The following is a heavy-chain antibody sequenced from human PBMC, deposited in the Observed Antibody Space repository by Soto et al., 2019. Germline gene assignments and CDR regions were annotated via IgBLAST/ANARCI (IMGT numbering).Heavy chain of an antibody. CDR3: AIHYYDCSAYYGLDY. J-gene: IGHJ4*02. V-gene: IGHV5-10-1*01. CDR2: LDSSGAYT. Sequence: GESLNISCKASGYIFTSDWLNCGRQMPAGGVVWMGRLDSSGAYTNYSPSFRGHVTISADKSMSTAYLKGSSLKASDTAMYYCAIHYYDCSAYYGLDYWGQGTLVTVSS. CDR1: GYIFTSDW. D-gene: IGHD3-22*01.